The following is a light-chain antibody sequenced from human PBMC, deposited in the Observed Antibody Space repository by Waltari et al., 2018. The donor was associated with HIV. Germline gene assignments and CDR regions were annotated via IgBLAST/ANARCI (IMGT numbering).Light chain of an antibody. CDR2: EVS. V-gene: IGLV2-14*01. CDR1: NSDIGSYDL. CDR3: CSYTSAATWV. Sequence: QSALTQPASVSGSRGQSITISCTGTNSDIGSYDLVSWYQQHPGDAPKLIIYEVSYRTSGVSDRFSGSKSINAASLTISGLQADDEADYYCCSYTSAATWVFGGGTKVTVL. J-gene: IGLJ3*02.